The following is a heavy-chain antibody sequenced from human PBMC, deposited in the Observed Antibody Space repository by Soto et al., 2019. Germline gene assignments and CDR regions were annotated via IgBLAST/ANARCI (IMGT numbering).Heavy chain of an antibody. Sequence: SVKVSCKASGGTFSSYAISWVRQAPGQGLEWMGGIIPIFGTANYAQKFQGRVTITADESTSTAYMELSSLRSEDTAVYYCARDRTIFGVVIGFSGMDVWGQGTTVTVS. J-gene: IGHJ6*02. CDR1: GGTFSSYA. D-gene: IGHD3-3*01. V-gene: IGHV1-69*13. CDR3: ARDRTIFGVVIGFSGMDV. CDR2: IIPIFGTA.